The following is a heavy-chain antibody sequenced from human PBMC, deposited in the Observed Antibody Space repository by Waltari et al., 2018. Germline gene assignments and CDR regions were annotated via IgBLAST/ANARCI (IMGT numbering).Heavy chain of an antibody. J-gene: IGHJ4*02. V-gene: IGHV1-2*06. CDR3: ARDTLGDSGYDQSDY. D-gene: IGHD5-12*01. CDR1: GYTFTGYY. Sequence: QVQLVQSGAEVKKPGASVKVSCKASGYTFTGYYMHWVRQAPGQGLGWMGRINPNSGGTNYAQKFQGRVTMTRDTSISTAYMELSRLRSDDTAVYYCARDTLGDSGYDQSDYWGQGTLVTVSS. CDR2: INPNSGGT.